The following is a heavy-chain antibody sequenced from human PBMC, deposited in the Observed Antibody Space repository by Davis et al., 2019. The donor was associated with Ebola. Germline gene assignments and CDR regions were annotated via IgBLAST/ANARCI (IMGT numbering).Heavy chain of an antibody. V-gene: IGHV3-30*18. Sequence: GESLKISCAASGFTFSSYGMHWVRQAPGKGLEWVAVISYDGSNKYYADSVKGRFTISRDNSKNTLYLQMNSLGAGDTAVYYCANWVLVGPTTWGQGTLVTVSS. CDR3: ANWVLVGPTT. CDR2: ISYDGSNK. J-gene: IGHJ5*02. D-gene: IGHD1-26*01. CDR1: GFTFSSYG.